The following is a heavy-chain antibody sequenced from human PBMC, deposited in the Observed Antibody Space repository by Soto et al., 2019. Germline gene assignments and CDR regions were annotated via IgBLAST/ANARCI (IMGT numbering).Heavy chain of an antibody. Sequence: ASVKVSCKVSGYTLTELSMHWVRQAPGKGLEWMGGFDPEDGETIYAQKFQGRVTMTEDTSTDTAYMELSSLRSEDTAVYYCATDLTWYSSSWQAFDYWGQGTLVTVSS. J-gene: IGHJ4*02. CDR2: FDPEDGET. CDR3: ATDLTWYSSSWQAFDY. CDR1: GYTLTELS. V-gene: IGHV1-24*01. D-gene: IGHD6-13*01.